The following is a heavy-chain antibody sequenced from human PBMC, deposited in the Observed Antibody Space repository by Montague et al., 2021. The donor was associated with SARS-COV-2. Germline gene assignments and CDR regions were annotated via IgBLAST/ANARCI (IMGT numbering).Heavy chain of an antibody. CDR2: IYYSGST. Sequence: SETLSLTCTVSGDSISSSSYFWGWIRQPPGKGLEWIGSIYYSGSTXYNPSLKSRVTISVDTSKNQFSLKLSSVTAADTAVYYCARKASRGMTIFGVVTASYYFDYWGQGTLVTVSS. D-gene: IGHD3-3*01. J-gene: IGHJ4*02. CDR1: GDSISSSSYF. CDR3: ARKASRGMTIFGVVTASYYFDY. V-gene: IGHV4-39*01.